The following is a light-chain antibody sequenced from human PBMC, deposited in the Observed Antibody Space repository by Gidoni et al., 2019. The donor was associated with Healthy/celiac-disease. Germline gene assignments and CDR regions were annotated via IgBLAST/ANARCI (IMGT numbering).Light chain of an antibody. J-gene: IGLJ2*01. CDR1: SSDVGIYDL. CDR3: CSYAGSSTFVV. V-gene: IGLV2-23*02. Sequence: QPALTQPASSSGSPGQSITISCTGTSSDVGIYDLVSCYQHHPGKAPKVMTYEDSKRPSGVSNRFSGSKSGNTASLTISGLQAEDEADYYCCSYAGSSTFVVFGGGTKLTVL. CDR2: EDS.